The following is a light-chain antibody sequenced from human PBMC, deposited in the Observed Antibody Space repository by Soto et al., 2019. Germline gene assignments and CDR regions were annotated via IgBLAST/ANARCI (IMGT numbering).Light chain of an antibody. Sequence: QSVLTQPASVSGSPGQSITISCTGISSDVGGYNYVSWYQQHPDKAPKLMIYEVSNRPSGVSGRFSGSKSGNTASLTISGLQAEDEADYYCSSFTGSSTLAYVFGTGTKVT. CDR2: EVS. CDR3: SSFTGSSTLAYV. CDR1: SSDVGGYNY. V-gene: IGLV2-14*01. J-gene: IGLJ1*01.